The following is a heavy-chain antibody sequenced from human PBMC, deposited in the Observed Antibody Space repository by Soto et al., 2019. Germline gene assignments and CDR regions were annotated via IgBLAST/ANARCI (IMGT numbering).Heavy chain of an antibody. J-gene: IGHJ6*02. D-gene: IGHD1-26*01. CDR1: GYSVSDYF. CDR2: INPKSAAT. CDR3: ARIKWGLHSYTAMDI. Sequence: ASVKVSCKASGYSVSDYFIQWVRQAPGQGLEWVAWINPKSAATNYAKKFQGRVSLTWDTSFSTAYMELTRLRPDDTAVYYCARIKWGLHSYTAMDIWGQGTTVTVSS. V-gene: IGHV1-2*02.